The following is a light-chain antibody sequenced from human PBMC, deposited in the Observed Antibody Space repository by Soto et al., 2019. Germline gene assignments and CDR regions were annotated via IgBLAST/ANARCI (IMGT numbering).Light chain of an antibody. Sequence: DIQMTQSPSSLSASVGDRVTITCRASQRISSYLNWYQQKPGKAPKLLIYAASSLQSGVPSRFSGSGSGTEFTLTISSLQPEDSATYYCQQSYSSLAITFGQGTRLEIK. J-gene: IGKJ5*01. CDR3: QQSYSSLAIT. CDR1: QRISSY. V-gene: IGKV1-39*01. CDR2: AAS.